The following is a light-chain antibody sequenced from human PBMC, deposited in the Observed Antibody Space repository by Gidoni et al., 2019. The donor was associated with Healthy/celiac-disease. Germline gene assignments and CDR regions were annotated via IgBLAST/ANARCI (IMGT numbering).Light chain of an antibody. J-gene: IGKJ1*01. CDR1: QSVSSSY. Sequence: EIELTQSAGTLSLSPGERATLSCRASQSVSSSYLAWYQQKPGQAPRLLISGASSRATGIPDRFSGSGSGTDFTLTISRLAPEDFAVYYCHQYGSSPWTFGQGTKVEIK. V-gene: IGKV3-20*01. CDR3: HQYGSSPWT. CDR2: GAS.